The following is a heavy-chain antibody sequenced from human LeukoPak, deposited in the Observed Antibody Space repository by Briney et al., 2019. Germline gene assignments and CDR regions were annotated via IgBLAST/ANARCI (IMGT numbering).Heavy chain of an antibody. CDR1: GFTLSDYY. Sequence: GGSVRLSCAASGFTLSDYYMSWIRHATGEGLEWVSYICDSGRTIYYADSVKGRFTISRDNAKNSVYLQMNNLRAEDTAVYYCARDRLGDYDHSGYYDKWGQGTLVTVSS. CDR3: ARDRLGDYDHSGYYDK. J-gene: IGHJ4*02. V-gene: IGHV3-11*01. CDR2: ICDSGRTI. D-gene: IGHD3-22*01.